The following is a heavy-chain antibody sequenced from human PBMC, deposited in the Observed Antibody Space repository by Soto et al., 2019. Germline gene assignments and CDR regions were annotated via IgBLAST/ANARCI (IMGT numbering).Heavy chain of an antibody. CDR1: GCTFTSSA. D-gene: IGHD5-18*01. CDR2: IVVGSGNT. Sequence: SVKVSCKASGCTFTSSAVQWVRQARGQRLEWIGWIVVGSGNTNYAQKFQERVTITRDMSTSTAYMELSSLRSEDTAVYYCAAGIQSDTAMAFGAYWGQGTLVTVSS. CDR3: AAGIQSDTAMAFGAY. V-gene: IGHV1-58*01. J-gene: IGHJ4*02.